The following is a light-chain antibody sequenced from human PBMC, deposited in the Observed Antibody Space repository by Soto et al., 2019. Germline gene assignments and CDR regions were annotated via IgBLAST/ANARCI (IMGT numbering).Light chain of an antibody. CDR1: SSNIGRNT. J-gene: IGLJ1*01. CDR2: GNN. CDR3: AAWDDSLSGGYV. Sequence: QSVLTQPPSASGTPGQRVTISCSGSSSNIGRNTVNWFQQFPGTAPTLLIYGNNQRPSGVPDRFSGSKSGTSASLAISGLQSEDEADYDCAAWDDSLSGGYVFGTGTKVTVL. V-gene: IGLV1-44*01.